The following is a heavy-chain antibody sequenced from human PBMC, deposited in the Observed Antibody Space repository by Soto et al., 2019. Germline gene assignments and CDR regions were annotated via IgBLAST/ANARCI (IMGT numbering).Heavy chain of an antibody. Sequence: ASETLSLTCAVYGGSFSGYYWSWIRQPPGKGLEWIGEINHSGSTNYNPSLKSRVTISVDTSKNQFSLKLSSVTAADTAVYYCARDDYGDTGGMDVWGQGTTVTVSS. J-gene: IGHJ6*02. V-gene: IGHV4-34*01. D-gene: IGHD4-17*01. CDR1: GGSFSGYY. CDR3: ARDDYGDTGGMDV. CDR2: INHSGST.